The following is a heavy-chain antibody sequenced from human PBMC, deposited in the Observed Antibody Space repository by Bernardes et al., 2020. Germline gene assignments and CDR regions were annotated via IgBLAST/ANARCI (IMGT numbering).Heavy chain of an antibody. D-gene: IGHD2-2*01. Sequence: SKTLSPTCTVSGGSVRSADTHWSWIRHHPGKGLEWIGYISYSGSTSYNPSLRSRVTIFLDTSKNQFSLILNSVTAADMAVYYCVRARTGTSCYDFWCQGTLVTGSS. V-gene: IGHV4-31*03. J-gene: IGHJ4*02. CDR3: VRARTGTSCYDF. CDR1: GGSVRSADTH. CDR2: ISYSGST.